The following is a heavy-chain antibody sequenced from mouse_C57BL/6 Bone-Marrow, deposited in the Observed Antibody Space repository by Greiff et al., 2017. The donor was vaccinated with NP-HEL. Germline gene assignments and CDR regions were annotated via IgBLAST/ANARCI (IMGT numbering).Heavy chain of an antibody. V-gene: IGHV1-42*01. Sequence: DVHLVESGPELVKPGASVKISCKASGYSFTGYYMNWVKQSPEKSLEWIGEINPSTGGTTYNQKFKAKATLTVDKSSSTAYMQLKSLTSEDSAVYYCARYWDGYFDVWGTGTTVTVSS. J-gene: IGHJ1*03. CDR3: ARYWDGYFDV. D-gene: IGHD4-1*01. CDR2: INPSTGGT. CDR1: GYSFTGYY.